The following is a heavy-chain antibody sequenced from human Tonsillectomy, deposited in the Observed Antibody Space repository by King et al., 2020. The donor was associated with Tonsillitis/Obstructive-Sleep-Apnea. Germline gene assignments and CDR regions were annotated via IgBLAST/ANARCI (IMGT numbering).Heavy chain of an antibody. CDR2: IWYDGSNK. CDR3: ARDTLAGTDY. Sequence: VQLVESGGGVVQPGRSLRLSCAASGFTFSTYGMHWVRQAPGKGLEWVAVIWYDGSNKYYADSVRGRFTISRDNSKNTLYLQMNSLRAEDTAVYYCARDTLAGTDYWGQGTLVTVSS. J-gene: IGHJ4*02. V-gene: IGHV3-33*01. CDR1: GFTFSTYG. D-gene: IGHD6-13*01.